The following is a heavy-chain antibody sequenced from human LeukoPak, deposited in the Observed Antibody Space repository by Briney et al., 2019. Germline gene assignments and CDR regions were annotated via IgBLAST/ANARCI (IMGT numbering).Heavy chain of an antibody. J-gene: IGHJ6*02. V-gene: IGHV5-51*01. CDR3: ASQDYDSSGYHYYYHGLDV. Sequence: GESLKISCKGSGYTFTSYWIGWVRQMPGKGLEWMGIIYPGDSDTRYSPSFQGQVTISADKSIGTAYLQWSSLRASDTAIYYCASQDYDSSGYHYYYHGLDVWGQGTTVTVSS. D-gene: IGHD3-22*01. CDR1: GYTFTSYW. CDR2: IYPGDSDT.